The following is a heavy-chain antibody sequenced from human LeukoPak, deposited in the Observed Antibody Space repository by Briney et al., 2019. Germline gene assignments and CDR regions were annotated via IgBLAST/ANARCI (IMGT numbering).Heavy chain of an antibody. J-gene: IGHJ4*02. CDR2: IYHSGST. D-gene: IGHD6-13*01. V-gene: IGHV4-4*02. CDR1: GGSISSSNW. Sequence: SETLSLTCAVSGGSISSSNWWSWVRQPPGKGLEWIGEIYHSGSTNYNPSLKSRVTISVDKSKNQFSLELSSVTAADTAVYYCAREGGSSSSLDSWGQGTLVTVSS. CDR3: AREGGSSSSLDS.